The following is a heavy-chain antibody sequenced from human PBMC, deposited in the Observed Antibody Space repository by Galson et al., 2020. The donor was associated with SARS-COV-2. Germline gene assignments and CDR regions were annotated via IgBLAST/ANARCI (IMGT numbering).Heavy chain of an antibody. CDR2: ISYDGSNK. D-gene: IGHD3-3*01. J-gene: IGHJ6*02. CDR1: GFTFSSYA. Sequence: TGGSLRLSCAASGFTFSSYAMHWVRQAPGKGLEWVAVISYDGSNKYYADTVKGRFTISRDNSKNTLYLHMNSLRAEDTAVYYCARDLFGVGTFDYYYGMDVWGQGTTVTVSS. V-gene: IGHV3-30-3*01. CDR3: ARDLFGVGTFDYYYGMDV.